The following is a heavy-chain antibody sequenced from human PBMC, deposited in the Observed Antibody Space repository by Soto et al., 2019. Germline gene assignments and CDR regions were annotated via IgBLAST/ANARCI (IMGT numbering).Heavy chain of an antibody. J-gene: IGHJ4*02. Sequence: GESLKISCKCSGYSFTSYWIGWVRQMPGKGLEWMGIIYPGDSDTRYSPSFQGQVTISRDNSKNTLYLQMSSLRAEDTAVYYCAKGGSSWSYLDNWGQGTLVTVSS. V-gene: IGHV5-51*01. CDR3: AKGGSSWSYLDN. D-gene: IGHD6-13*01. CDR2: IYPGDSDT. CDR1: GYSFTSYW.